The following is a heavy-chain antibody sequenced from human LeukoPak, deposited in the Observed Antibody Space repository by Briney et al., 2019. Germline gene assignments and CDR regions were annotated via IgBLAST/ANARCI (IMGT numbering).Heavy chain of an antibody. CDR2: ISNSSSYI. J-gene: IGHJ4*02. D-gene: IGHD3-22*01. Sequence: GGSLRLSCVASGFTFSSYSMNWVRQAPGKGLEWVSSISNSSSYIYYADSVKGRFTISRDNAKNSLYLQMNSLRAEDTAVYYCARDSYYYDSSGPQGWGQGTLVTVSS. CDR1: GFTFSSYS. V-gene: IGHV3-21*01. CDR3: ARDSYYYDSSGPQG.